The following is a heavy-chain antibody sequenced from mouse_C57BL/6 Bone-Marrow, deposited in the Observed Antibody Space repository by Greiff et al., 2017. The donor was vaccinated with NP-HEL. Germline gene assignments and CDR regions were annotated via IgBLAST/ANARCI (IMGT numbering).Heavy chain of an antibody. J-gene: IGHJ1*03. CDR2: IDPSDSYT. Sequence: VQLQQPGAELVMPGASVKLSCKASGYTFTSYWMHWVKQRPGQGLEWIGEIDPSDSYTNYNQKFKGKSTLTVDKSSSTAYMQLSSLTSEDSAVYYCATIYYYGSSYPYWYFDVWGTGTTVTVSS. CDR1: GYTFTSYW. V-gene: IGHV1-69*01. D-gene: IGHD1-1*01. CDR3: ATIYYYGSSYPYWYFDV.